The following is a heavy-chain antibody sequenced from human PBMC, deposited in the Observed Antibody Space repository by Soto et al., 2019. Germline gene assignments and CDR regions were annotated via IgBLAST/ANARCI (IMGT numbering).Heavy chain of an antibody. D-gene: IGHD3-10*01. CDR3: AREVRGVTSFDY. V-gene: IGHV1-3*01. Sequence: QVELLQSGPEMMQPGASVKVSCKASGFTSLSYCFHWVRQAPGQGPEWLGWINADVDGTTYSQRYLGRLKITRDPSANTVYLEVNTLTNEDTAGYYCAREVRGVTSFDYWGQGTLVAVSS. J-gene: IGHJ4*02. CDR1: GFTSLSYC. CDR2: INADVDGT.